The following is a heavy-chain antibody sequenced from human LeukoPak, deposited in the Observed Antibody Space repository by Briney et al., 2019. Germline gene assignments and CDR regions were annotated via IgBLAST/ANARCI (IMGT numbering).Heavy chain of an antibody. D-gene: IGHD1-26*01. J-gene: IGHJ4*02. V-gene: IGHV3-48*03. Sequence: GGSLRLSCATSGFTFSNYEMSWVRQTPGKGLEWVSYISSSGSSTYYADSVKGRFTISRDNAKSSLCLQMDSLRAGDTAVYYCAREDGSQLDYWGRGTLVTVSS. CDR3: AREDGSQLDY. CDR2: ISSSGSST. CDR1: GFTFSNYE.